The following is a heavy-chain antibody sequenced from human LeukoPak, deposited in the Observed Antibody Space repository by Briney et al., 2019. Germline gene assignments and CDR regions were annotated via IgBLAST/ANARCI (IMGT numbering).Heavy chain of an antibody. J-gene: IGHJ4*02. CDR1: GFTFSSYA. Sequence: PGGSLRLSCAASGFTFSSYAMHWVRQAPGKGLEWVAVVSFNGSNTYYADSVKGRFTISRDNSKNTLYLQMNSLRAEDTAVYYCARASRWLQLGGDYWGQGTLVTVSP. V-gene: IGHV3-30-3*01. CDR3: ARASRWLQLGGDY. D-gene: IGHD5-24*01. CDR2: VSFNGSNT.